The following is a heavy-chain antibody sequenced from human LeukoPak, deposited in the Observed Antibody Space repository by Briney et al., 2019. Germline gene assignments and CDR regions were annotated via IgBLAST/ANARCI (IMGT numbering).Heavy chain of an antibody. J-gene: IGHJ4*02. CDR1: GFTFSSYA. D-gene: IGHD3-22*01. CDR3: ARSPYYYDSSGYLYHFDY. Sequence: GGSLRLSCAASGFTFSSYAMSWVRQAPGKGLVWVSRINSDGSSTSYADSVKGRFTISRDNAKNTLYLQMNSLRAEDTAVYYCARSPYYYDSSGYLYHFDYWGQGTLGTVSS. V-gene: IGHV3-74*01. CDR2: INSDGSST.